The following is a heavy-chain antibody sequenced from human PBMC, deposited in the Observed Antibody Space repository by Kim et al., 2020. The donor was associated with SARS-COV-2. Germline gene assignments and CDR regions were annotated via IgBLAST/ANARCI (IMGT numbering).Heavy chain of an antibody. Sequence: QKCQGRVTMTRDTSTSTVYMELSSLRSEDTAVYYCARGGYYDSSGYYLDYWGQGTLVTVSS. CDR3: ARGGYYDSSGYYLDY. V-gene: IGHV1-46*01. D-gene: IGHD3-22*01. J-gene: IGHJ4*02.